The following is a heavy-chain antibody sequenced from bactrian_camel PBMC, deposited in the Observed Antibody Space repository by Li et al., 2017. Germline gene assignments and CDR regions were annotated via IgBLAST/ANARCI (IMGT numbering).Heavy chain of an antibody. V-gene: IGHV3S63*01. CDR1: RVTYWTRM. D-gene: IGHD5*01. Sequence: HVQLVESGGGSVQAGGSLRLSCARSRVTYWTRMGWFRQGPGKEREGVAAIWTRPGNTYYDDSVKGRFTISQDSVKNTVYLQMDSLKPEDSATYYCAATEIRGGWDWKRPGSYDYWGQGTQVTVS. CDR3: AATEIRGGWDWKRPGSYDY. CDR2: IWTRPGNT. J-gene: IGHJ4*01.